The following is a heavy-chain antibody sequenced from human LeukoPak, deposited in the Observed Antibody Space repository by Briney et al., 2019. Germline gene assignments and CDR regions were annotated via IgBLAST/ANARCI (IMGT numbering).Heavy chain of an antibody. CDR2: ISGSSLTR. D-gene: IGHD1-7*01. V-gene: IGHV3-48*01. CDR1: GFTFSSYS. Sequence: PGGSLRLSCAASGFTFSSYSLNWVRQAPGKGLEWVSYISGSSLTRYYADSVKGRFTIFRDNAKNSLYLQMDSLGAEDAAVYYCARATGSTSVVMDDWGQGTLVTVSS. CDR3: ARATGSTSVVMDD. J-gene: IGHJ4*02.